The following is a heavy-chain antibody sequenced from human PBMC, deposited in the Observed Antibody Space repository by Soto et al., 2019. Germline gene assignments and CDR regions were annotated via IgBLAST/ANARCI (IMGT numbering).Heavy chain of an antibody. J-gene: IGHJ6*02. V-gene: IGHV3-48*02. CDR3: ARDSVDIVATITFHYYYGMDV. Sequence: GGSLRVSCAASGFTFRSYSMNWVRQAPGKRLEWVSYISSSSTIYYADSVKGRFTISRDNAKNSLYLQMNSLRDEDTAVYYCARDSVDIVATITFHYYYGMDVWGQGTTVTVSS. CDR1: GFTFRSYS. D-gene: IGHD5-12*01. CDR2: ISSSSTI.